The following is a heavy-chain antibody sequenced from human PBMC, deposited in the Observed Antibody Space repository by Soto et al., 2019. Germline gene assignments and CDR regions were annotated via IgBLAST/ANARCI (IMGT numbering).Heavy chain of an antibody. V-gene: IGHV4-61*01. Sequence: PSETLSLTGTVSGSSVSSGSYYLSWIRQPPGKGLEWIGYIYYSGSTNYNPSLKSRVTISVDTSKNQFSLKLSSVTAADTAVYYCARDDLGIAVAGTTDAFDIWGQGTMVTV. CDR1: GSSVSSGSYY. CDR2: IYYSGST. CDR3: ARDDLGIAVAGTTDAFDI. J-gene: IGHJ3*02. D-gene: IGHD6-19*01.